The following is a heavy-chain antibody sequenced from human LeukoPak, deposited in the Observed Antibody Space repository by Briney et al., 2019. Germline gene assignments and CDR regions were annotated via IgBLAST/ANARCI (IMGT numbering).Heavy chain of an antibody. J-gene: IGHJ4*02. D-gene: IGHD6-13*01. CDR3: ARGGDDSSSWFDSWYFDY. Sequence: SETLSLTCTVSGGSISGHHWNWIRQPPGKGLEWIGYIYYSGATNYNPSLETRVTMAIDTSKNQFSLKLGSVTAADTAVYYCARGGDDSSSWFDSWYFDYWGQGALVTVSS. CDR1: GGSISGHH. CDR2: IYYSGAT. V-gene: IGHV4-59*11.